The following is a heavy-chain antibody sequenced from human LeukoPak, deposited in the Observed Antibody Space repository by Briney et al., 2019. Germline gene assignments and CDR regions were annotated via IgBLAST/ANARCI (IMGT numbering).Heavy chain of an antibody. CDR3: AAQPCINGICYLDY. Sequence: GGSLRLSCTASGYTFSDHAMHWVRQAPGKGLEWVTVISYHARDQFYADSVKGRFTVSRDNSRNTLYLQMNSLRAEDSAVYYCAAQPCINGICYLDYWGQGTLVTVSS. V-gene: IGHV3-30*04. D-gene: IGHD2-8*01. CDR1: GYTFSDHA. CDR2: ISYHARDQ. J-gene: IGHJ4*02.